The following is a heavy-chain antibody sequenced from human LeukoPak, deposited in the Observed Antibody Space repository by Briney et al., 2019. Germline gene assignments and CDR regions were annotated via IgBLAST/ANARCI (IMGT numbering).Heavy chain of an antibody. D-gene: IGHD5-18*01. Sequence: PGGSLRLSCAASGLTFSDFWMHWVRQLPGKGLVWVALVKGDGRTTIYADSVKGRFTISRDNAKNTLYLQMNSQRADDSGVYYCATGHSYGYDYWGQGVLVTVSS. J-gene: IGHJ4*02. CDR1: GLTFSDFW. CDR2: VKGDGRTT. CDR3: ATGHSYGYDY. V-gene: IGHV3-74*01.